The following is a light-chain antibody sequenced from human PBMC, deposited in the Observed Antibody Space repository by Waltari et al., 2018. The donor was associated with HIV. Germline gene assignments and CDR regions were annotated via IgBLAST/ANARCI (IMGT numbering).Light chain of an antibody. J-gene: IGLJ2*01. CDR1: SSDVGGYKY. CDR3: SSYTSSNNWVV. V-gene: IGLV2-8*01. CDR2: DVS. Sequence: QSVLTQPPSACGSAGPSVTFCCTGTSSDVGGYKYVSWYQQHPGKAPKLMIYDVSKRPSGVPDRFSGSKSGNTASLTVSGLQAEDEADYYCSSYTSSNNWVVFGAGTKLTVL.